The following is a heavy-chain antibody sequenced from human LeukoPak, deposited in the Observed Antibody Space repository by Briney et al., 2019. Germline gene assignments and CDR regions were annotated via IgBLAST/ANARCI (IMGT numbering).Heavy chain of an antibody. CDR1: GFTFRSYA. J-gene: IGHJ4*02. CDR2: INPSGGST. Sequence: GGSLRLSCAASGFTFRSYAMHWVRQAPGQGLEWMGIINPSGGSTSYAQKFQGRVTMTRDTSTSTVYMELSSLRSEDTAVYYCARAYSVYDSSGYYLHWGQGTLVTVSS. D-gene: IGHD3-22*01. V-gene: IGHV1-46*01. CDR3: ARAYSVYDSSGYYLH.